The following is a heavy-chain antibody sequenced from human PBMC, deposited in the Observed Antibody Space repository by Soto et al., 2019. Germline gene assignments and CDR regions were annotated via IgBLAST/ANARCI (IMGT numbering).Heavy chain of an antibody. Sequence: ASVKVSWKASGYTFTSYGISWVRQAPGQGLEWMGWISAYNGNTNYAQKFQGRVTITTDTSTSTAYMELSSLRSEDTAVYYCARGRITIFGVVKPHYMDVWGKGTTVTVSS. D-gene: IGHD3-3*01. V-gene: IGHV1-18*01. J-gene: IGHJ6*03. CDR1: GYTFTSYG. CDR2: ISAYNGNT. CDR3: ARGRITIFGVVKPHYMDV.